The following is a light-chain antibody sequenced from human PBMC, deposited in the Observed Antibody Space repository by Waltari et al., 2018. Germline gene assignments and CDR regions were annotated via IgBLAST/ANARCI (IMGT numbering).Light chain of an antibody. V-gene: IGKV3D-15*01. CDR1: LSVNTD. CDR2: GAS. J-gene: IGKJ4*01. CDR3: QPYNAWPPSLT. Sequence: EIVMTQSPVTLSVSPGERATLSCRASLSVNTDLAWYQQKPGQAPRLLIYGASSRATGIPARFSGSGSGTEFTLTISSLQSEDFAVYYCQPYNAWPPSLTFGGGTKVEIK.